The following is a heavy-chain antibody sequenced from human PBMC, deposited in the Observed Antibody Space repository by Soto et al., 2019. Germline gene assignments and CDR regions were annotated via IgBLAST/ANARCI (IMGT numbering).Heavy chain of an antibody. CDR1: GGSFNIDA. J-gene: IGHJ6*02. CDR2: IIPFFHAP. Sequence: SVQASLKASGGSFNIDAISWVRQAPEQGLEWMGGIIPFFHAPNYAQKFQGRVTITADESTSIVFMEMSSLRFEDTAVYYCARSRAAAPPRVGMDVWGQGTTVTVS. V-gene: IGHV1-69*13. D-gene: IGHD6-13*01. CDR3: ARSRAAAPPRVGMDV.